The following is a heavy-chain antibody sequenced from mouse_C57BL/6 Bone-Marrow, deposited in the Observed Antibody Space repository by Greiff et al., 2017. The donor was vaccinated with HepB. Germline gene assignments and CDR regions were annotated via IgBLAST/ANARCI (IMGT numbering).Heavy chain of an antibody. Sequence: VQLQQSGAELVRPGTSVKMSCKASGYTFTNYWIGWAKQRPGHGLEWIGDIYPGGGYSNYNEKFKGKATMTAAKSSSTAYMHFSSLTSEDSAIYSCARGSAVVVDPWFAYWGQGTLVTVSA. V-gene: IGHV1-63*01. D-gene: IGHD1-1*01. CDR3: ARGSAVVVDPWFAY. CDR1: GYTFTNYW. CDR2: IYPGGGYS. J-gene: IGHJ3*01.